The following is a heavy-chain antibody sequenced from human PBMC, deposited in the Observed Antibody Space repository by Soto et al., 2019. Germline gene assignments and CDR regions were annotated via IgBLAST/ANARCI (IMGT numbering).Heavy chain of an antibody. Sequence: PGGSLRLSCAASGFTFSSYWMSWVRQAPGKGLEWVANIKQDGSEKYYVDSVKGRFTISRDNAKNSLYLQMNSLRAEDTAVYYCARDRRLTYYYYYMDVWGKGTTVTVSS. CDR2: IKQDGSEK. CDR3: ARDRRLTYYYYYMDV. V-gene: IGHV3-7*01. J-gene: IGHJ6*03. CDR1: GFTFSSYW.